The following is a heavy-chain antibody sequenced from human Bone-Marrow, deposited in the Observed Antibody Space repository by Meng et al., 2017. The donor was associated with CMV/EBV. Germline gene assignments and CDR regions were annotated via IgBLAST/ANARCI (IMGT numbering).Heavy chain of an antibody. CDR3: AREEAGIAARPYYFDY. Sequence: ASVKVSCKASGYTFTGYYMHWVRQAPGQGLEWMGWINPNSGGTNYAQKFQGRVTMTRDTSISTAYMELSRLRSDDTAVYYCAREEAGIAARPYYFDYWDQGTLVTVSS. D-gene: IGHD6-6*01. V-gene: IGHV1-2*02. CDR2: INPNSGGT. J-gene: IGHJ4*02. CDR1: GYTFTGYY.